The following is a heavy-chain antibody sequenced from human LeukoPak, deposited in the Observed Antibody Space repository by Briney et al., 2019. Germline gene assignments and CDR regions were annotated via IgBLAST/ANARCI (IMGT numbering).Heavy chain of an antibody. V-gene: IGHV4-4*02. CDR1: GGSISSSNW. CDR3: ARDSRDSGYDAFDY. Sequence: SGTLSLTCAVSGGSISSSNWWSWVRQPPGKGLEWIGEIYHRGSTNYNPSLKSRVTISVDKSKNQFSLKLSSVTAADTAVYYCARDSRDSGYDAFDYWGQGTLVTVSS. CDR2: IYHRGST. J-gene: IGHJ4*02. D-gene: IGHD5-12*01.